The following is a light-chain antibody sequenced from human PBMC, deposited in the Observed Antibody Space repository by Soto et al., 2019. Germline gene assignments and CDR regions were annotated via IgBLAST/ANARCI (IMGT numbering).Light chain of an antibody. V-gene: IGKV1-12*01. CDR1: QGISRW. J-gene: IGKJ4*01. Sequence: DIQLTQSPSSVSASVGDRVTITCRASQGISRWLVWYQQKPGKAPNLLIHTASSLQSGVPSRFSGSGSGTDFTLTISSLQPEHFATYYCQQANRFPLSFGGGTKVEIK. CDR2: TAS. CDR3: QQANRFPLS.